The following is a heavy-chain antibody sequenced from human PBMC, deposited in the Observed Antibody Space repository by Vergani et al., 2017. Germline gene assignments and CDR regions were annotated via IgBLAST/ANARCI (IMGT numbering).Heavy chain of an antibody. J-gene: IGHJ4*02. CDR1: GFTFDDYA. CDR3: AKDMGGYDYGPLDY. Sequence: EVQLVESGGGLVKPGGSLRLSCAASGFTFDDYAMHWVRQAPGKGLEWVSGISWNSGSIGYADSVKGRFTISRDNAKNSLYLQMNSLRAEDMALYYCAKDMGGYDYGPLDYWGQGTLVTVSS. V-gene: IGHV3-9*03. CDR2: ISWNSGSI. D-gene: IGHD5-12*01.